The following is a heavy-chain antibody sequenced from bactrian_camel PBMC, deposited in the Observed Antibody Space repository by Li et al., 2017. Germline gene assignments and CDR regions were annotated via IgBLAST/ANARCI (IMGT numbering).Heavy chain of an antibody. V-gene: IGHV3S1*01. CDR3: AADFLQFCKGGRLGY. D-gene: IGHD1*01. J-gene: IGHJ4*01. Sequence: HVQLVESGGGSVQTGGSLRLSCAASGDTSSYCMGWFRQTPENEREEVAVIDADGETTYADSVKGRFALSQDNSKHTLYLQMNDLKPEDTAMYYCAADFLQFCKGGRLGYWGQGTQV. CDR1: GDTSSYC. CDR2: IDADGETT.